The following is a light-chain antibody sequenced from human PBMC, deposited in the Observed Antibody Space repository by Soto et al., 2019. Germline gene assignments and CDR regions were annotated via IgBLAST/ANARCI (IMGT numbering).Light chain of an antibody. J-gene: IGKJ3*01. CDR1: QGMINY. V-gene: IGKV1-9*01. CDR2: GAS. Sequence: IPLTQSPSSLSASMGDRVTITCRASQGMINYLDWYQQNPGQATKLLIYGASTLQGGVPSRFSGSGSGTDVTLTVSSLQPEDLATYYCQQLFMYPPTFGPGTKGDIK. CDR3: QQLFMYPPT.